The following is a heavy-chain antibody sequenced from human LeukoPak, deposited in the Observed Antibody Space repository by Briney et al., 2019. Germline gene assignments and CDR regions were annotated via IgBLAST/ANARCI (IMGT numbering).Heavy chain of an antibody. CDR3: ARDLVSKSESDAFDI. V-gene: IGHV4-4*07. J-gene: IGHJ3*02. CDR1: GGSISSYY. D-gene: IGHD5/OR15-5a*01. Sequence: SETLSLTCTVSGGSISSYYWSWLRQPAGEGLEWIGHIYTSGSTNYNPSLKSRLTMSVDTSKDQFSLKLSSVTAADTAVYYCARDLVSKSESDAFDIWGQGTMVTVSS. CDR2: IYTSGST.